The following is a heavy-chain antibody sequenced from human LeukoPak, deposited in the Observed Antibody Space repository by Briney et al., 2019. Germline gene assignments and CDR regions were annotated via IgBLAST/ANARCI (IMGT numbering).Heavy chain of an antibody. D-gene: IGHD1-26*01. CDR1: GGSISSYY. J-gene: IGHJ6*03. CDR3: ARDRVGAVDYYYYMDV. Sequence: NPSETLSLTCTVSGGSISSYYWSWIRQPAGKGLEWIGRIYTSGSTNYNPSLKSRVTISVDTSKNQFSLKLSSVTAADTAVYYCARDRVGAVDYYYYMDVWGKGTTVTISS. V-gene: IGHV4-4*07. CDR2: IYTSGST.